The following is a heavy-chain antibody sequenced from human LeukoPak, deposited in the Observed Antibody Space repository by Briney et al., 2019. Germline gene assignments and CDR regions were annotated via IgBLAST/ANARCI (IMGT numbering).Heavy chain of an antibody. D-gene: IGHD6-13*01. CDR1: GASISSYY. CDR2: ISYSGST. Sequence: SETLSLTCTVSGASISSYYWTWIRQPPGKGLEWIGYISYSGSTNYNPSLKSRVTISVDTSKNQFSLKLTSVNAADTAVYYCAGARIAEAGFSFDYWGQGTLVTVSS. V-gene: IGHV4-59*01. J-gene: IGHJ4*02. CDR3: AGARIAEAGFSFDY.